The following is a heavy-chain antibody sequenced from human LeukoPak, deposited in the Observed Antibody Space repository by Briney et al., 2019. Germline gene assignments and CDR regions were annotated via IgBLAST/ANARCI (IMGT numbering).Heavy chain of an antibody. J-gene: IGHJ3*02. CDR1: GFTFSSYS. V-gene: IGHV3-21*01. CDR3: ARVGAAYDAFDI. CDR2: ISSSSSYI. Sequence: GGSLRLSCAASGFTFSSYSMNWVRQAPGKGLEWVSSISSSSSYIYYADSVKGRFTISGDNAKNSLYLQMNSLRAEDTAVYYCARVGAAYDAFDIWGQGTMVTVSS. D-gene: IGHD1-26*01.